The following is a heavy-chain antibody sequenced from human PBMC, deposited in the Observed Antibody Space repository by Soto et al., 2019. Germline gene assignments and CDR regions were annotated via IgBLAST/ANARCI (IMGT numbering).Heavy chain of an antibody. Sequence: QVQLVQSGAEVKKPGASVKVSCKASGYTFTSYDINWVRQATGQGLEWMGWMNPNSGNTGYAQKFQGRVTMTRNTSLSTAYMELSSLRSEDTAVYYGARDMGGFGERSFDYWGQGTLVTVSS. D-gene: IGHD3-10*01. CDR2: MNPNSGNT. J-gene: IGHJ4*02. CDR3: ARDMGGFGERSFDY. V-gene: IGHV1-8*01. CDR1: GYTFTSYD.